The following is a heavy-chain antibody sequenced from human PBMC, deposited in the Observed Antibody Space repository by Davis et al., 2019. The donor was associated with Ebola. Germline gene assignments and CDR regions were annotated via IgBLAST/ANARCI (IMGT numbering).Heavy chain of an antibody. J-gene: IGHJ4*02. Sequence: ASVKVSCKASGYTFTSYDINWVRQATGQGLEWMGWMNPNSGNTGYAQKFQGRVTMTRNTSISTAYMELSSLRSEDTAVYYCATDVAFSVGYCSGGSCHKWGQGTLVTVSS. V-gene: IGHV1-8*01. D-gene: IGHD2-15*01. CDR1: GYTFTSYD. CDR3: ATDVAFSVGYCSGGSCHK. CDR2: MNPNSGNT.